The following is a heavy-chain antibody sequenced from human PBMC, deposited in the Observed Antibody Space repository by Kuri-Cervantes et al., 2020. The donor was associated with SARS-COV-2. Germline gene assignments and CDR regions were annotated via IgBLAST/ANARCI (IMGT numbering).Heavy chain of an antibody. CDR2: IYHSGST. D-gene: IGHD2-2*02. V-gene: IGHV4-30-2*01. J-gene: IGHJ6*02. CDR1: GGSISSGGYS. Sequence: SETLSLTCAVSGGSISSGGYSWSWIRQPPGKGLEWIGYIYHSGSTYYNPSLKSRVTISVDTSKNQFSLKLSSVTAADTAVYYCARILPAAIDLGDGMDVWGQGTTVTVSS. CDR3: ARILPAAIDLGDGMDV.